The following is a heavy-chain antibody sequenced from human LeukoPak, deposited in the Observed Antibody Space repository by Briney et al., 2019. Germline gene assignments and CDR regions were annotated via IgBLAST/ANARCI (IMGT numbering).Heavy chain of an antibody. CDR2: IGGSGVST. J-gene: IGHJ3*02. V-gene: IGHV3-23*01. CDR1: GFTFSAYA. CDR3: AKVITGAPPWRGAFDI. D-gene: IGHD1-20*01. Sequence: GGSLRLSCAASGFTFSAYAMSWLRQAPGKGLEGVSFIGGSGVSTLYADSVKGRFTFSRDNSKNTLYLQMNSLRAEDTAIYYCAKVITGAPPWRGAFDIWSQGTMVAVSS.